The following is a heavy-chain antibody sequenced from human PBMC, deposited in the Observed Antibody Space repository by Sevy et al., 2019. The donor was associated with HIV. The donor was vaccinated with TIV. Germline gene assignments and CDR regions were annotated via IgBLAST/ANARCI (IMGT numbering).Heavy chain of an antibody. Sequence: GGSLRLSCAASGFTVSSNYMSWVRQAPGKGLEWVSVIYSGGSTYYADSLKGRFTISRDNSKNTLYLQMNSLRAEDTAVYYCTSDYGDYDVYWGQGTLVTVSS. V-gene: IGHV3-53*01. J-gene: IGHJ4*02. CDR2: IYSGGST. CDR1: GFTVSSNY. D-gene: IGHD4-17*01. CDR3: TSDYGDYDVY.